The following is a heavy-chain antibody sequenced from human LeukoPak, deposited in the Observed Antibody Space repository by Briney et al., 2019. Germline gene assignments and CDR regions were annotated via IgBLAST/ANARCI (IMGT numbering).Heavy chain of an antibody. Sequence: GGSLRLSCVVSGFTYSRYWMSWVRQAPGKGLEWVANIKRDGSDKYYVGSVEGRFTISRDNAKNSLYLQMSSLRAEDTAIYYCARALYNRGWYPDYFDSWGQGTLVTVSS. J-gene: IGHJ4*02. V-gene: IGHV3-7*01. CDR3: ARALYNRGWYPDYFDS. CDR1: GFTYSRYW. D-gene: IGHD6-19*01. CDR2: IKRDGSDK.